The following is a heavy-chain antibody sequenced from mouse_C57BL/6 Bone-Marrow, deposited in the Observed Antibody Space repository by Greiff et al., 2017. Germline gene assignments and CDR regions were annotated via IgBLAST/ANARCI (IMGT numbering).Heavy chain of an antibody. Sequence: QVQLKESGAELVRPGASVKLSCKASGYTFTDYYINWVKQRPGQGLEWIARIYPGSGNTYYNEKFKGKATLTAEKSSSTAYMQLSSLTSEDSAVYFCARDYYGRAGDWYFDVWGTGTTVTVSS. CDR3: ARDYYGRAGDWYFDV. CDR1: GYTFTDYY. V-gene: IGHV1-76*01. D-gene: IGHD1-1*01. CDR2: IYPGSGNT. J-gene: IGHJ1*03.